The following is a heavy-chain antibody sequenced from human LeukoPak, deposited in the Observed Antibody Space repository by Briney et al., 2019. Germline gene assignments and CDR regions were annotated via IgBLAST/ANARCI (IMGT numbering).Heavy chain of an antibody. CDR1: GFTFSRFN. V-gene: IGHV3-33*01. Sequence: PGGSLRLSCVASGFTFSRFNMHWVRQAPGKGLEWVALIWYDGTDTYYADSVKGRFTTSRDYSKNTVYLQMNSLRAEDTALYYCARGFLDFDYWGHGTLVTASS. D-gene: IGHD3-3*01. CDR2: IWYDGTDT. J-gene: IGHJ4*01. CDR3: ARGFLDFDY.